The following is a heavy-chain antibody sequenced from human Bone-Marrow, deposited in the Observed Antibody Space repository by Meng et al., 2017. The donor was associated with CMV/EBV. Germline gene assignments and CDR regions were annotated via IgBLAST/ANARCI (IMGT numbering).Heavy chain of an antibody. CDR3: AGERRSRGYYYDSSGHFDY. D-gene: IGHD3-22*01. J-gene: IGHJ4*02. CDR1: GLTVSNYY. CDR2: ISRGGGV. V-gene: IGHV3-53*01. Sequence: GGSLRLSCAASGLTVSNYYMAWLRQAPGKGLEWVSLISRGGGVNYADSVKGRFTICRVDSKNTVYLQMDSLKADDTAVYYCAGERRSRGYYYDSSGHFDYWGQGTLVTVSS.